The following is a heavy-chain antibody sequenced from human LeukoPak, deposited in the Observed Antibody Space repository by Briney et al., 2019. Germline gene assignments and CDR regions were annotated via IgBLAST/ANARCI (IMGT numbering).Heavy chain of an antibody. V-gene: IGHV3-7*05. D-gene: IGHD1-26*01. CDR1: GFSFSGHW. CDR3: AYRNNFEY. CDR2: IKADGSEK. Sequence: PGGSLRLSCAASGFSFSGHWMNWVRQPPGKGLEWVANIKADGSEKYYVDSVKGRFTISRDDAKRTVDLQVDNLRAEDTAIYYCAYRNNFEYWGREALVTVSS. J-gene: IGHJ4*02.